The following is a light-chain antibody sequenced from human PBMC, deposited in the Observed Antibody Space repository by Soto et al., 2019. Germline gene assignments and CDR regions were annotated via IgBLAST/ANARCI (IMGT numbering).Light chain of an antibody. Sequence: EIVLSQSPGTLSLYTGERATLSCRASQSVTNSFLAWYQQKPGQAPGLLIYGASRRATGIPDRFTGSGSGTDFTLTISRLEPEDFAVYYCQQYVSSPWAFGQRTNVDI. CDR3: QQYVSSPWA. V-gene: IGKV3-20*01. CDR2: GAS. J-gene: IGKJ1*01. CDR1: QSVTNSF.